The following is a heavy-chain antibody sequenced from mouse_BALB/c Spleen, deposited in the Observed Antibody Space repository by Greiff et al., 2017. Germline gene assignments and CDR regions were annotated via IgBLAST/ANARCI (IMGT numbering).Heavy chain of an antibody. Sequence: EVQRVESGPGLVKPSQSLSLTCTVTGYSITSDYAWNWIRQFPGNKLEWMGYISYSGSTSYNPSLKSRISITRDTSKNQFFLQLNSVTTEDTATYYCARCDGYYEAWFAYWGQGTLVTVSA. J-gene: IGHJ3*01. CDR2: ISYSGST. D-gene: IGHD2-3*01. CDR1: GYSITSDYA. CDR3: ARCDGYYEAWFAY. V-gene: IGHV3-2*02.